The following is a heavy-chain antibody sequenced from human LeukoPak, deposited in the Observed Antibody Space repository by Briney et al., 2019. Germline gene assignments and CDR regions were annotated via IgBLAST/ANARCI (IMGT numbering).Heavy chain of an antibody. V-gene: IGHV3-21*01. J-gene: IGHJ4*02. D-gene: IGHD6-13*01. CDR1: GFTFSSYA. Sequence: GGSLRLSCAASGFTFSSYAMSWVRQAPGKGLEWVSSISSSSSYIYYADSVKGRFTISRDNAKNSLYLQMNSLRAEDTAVYYCATRSTIIAAAGHYWGQGALVTVSS. CDR3: ATRSTIIAAAGHY. CDR2: ISSSSSYI.